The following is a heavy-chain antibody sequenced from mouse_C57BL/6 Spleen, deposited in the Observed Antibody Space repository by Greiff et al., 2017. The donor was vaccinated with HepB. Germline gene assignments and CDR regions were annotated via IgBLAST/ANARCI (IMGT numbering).Heavy chain of an antibody. CDR2: ISSGSSTI. Sequence: EVMLVESGGGLVKPGGSLKLSCAASGFTFSDYGMHWVRQAPEKGLEWVAYISSGSSTIYYADTVKGRFTISRDNAKNTLFLQMTSLRSEDTAMYYCARIYSNYYYAMDYWGQGTSVTVSS. CDR3: ARIYSNYYYAMDY. CDR1: GFTFSDYG. J-gene: IGHJ4*01. V-gene: IGHV5-17*01. D-gene: IGHD2-5*01.